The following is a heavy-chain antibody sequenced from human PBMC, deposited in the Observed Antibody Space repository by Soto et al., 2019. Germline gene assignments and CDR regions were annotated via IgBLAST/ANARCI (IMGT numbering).Heavy chain of an antibody. CDR2: IWYDGSNK. Sequence: QVQLVESGGGVVQPGRSLRLSCAASGFTFSSYGMHWVRQAPGKGLEWVAVIWYDGSNKYYADSMKGRFTISRDNSKNTLYLQMNSLRAEDTAVYYCARSYGAQQYYFDYWGQGTLVTVSS. J-gene: IGHJ4*02. CDR3: ARSYGAQQYYFDY. CDR1: GFTFSSYG. V-gene: IGHV3-33*01. D-gene: IGHD4-17*01.